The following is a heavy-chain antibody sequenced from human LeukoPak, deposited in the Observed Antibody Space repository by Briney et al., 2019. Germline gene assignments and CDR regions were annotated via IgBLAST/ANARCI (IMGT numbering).Heavy chain of an antibody. V-gene: IGHV3-74*01. J-gene: IGHJ6*03. CDR2: INSDGSST. CDR3: ASVLETVGYCSSTSCPYYYYYMDV. D-gene: IGHD2-2*01. CDR1: GFTFSSYW. Sequence: HPGGSLRLSCAASGFTFSSYWIHWVRHAPGERLLWVSRINSDGSSTSYADYVKGRFTISRDNAKNTLYLQMNSLRAEDTAVYYCASVLETVGYCSSTSCPYYYYYMDVWGKGTTVTISS.